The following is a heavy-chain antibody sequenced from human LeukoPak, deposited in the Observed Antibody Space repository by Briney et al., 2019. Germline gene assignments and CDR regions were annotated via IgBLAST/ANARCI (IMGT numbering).Heavy chain of an antibody. D-gene: IGHD3-10*01. CDR3: ARHRLITMVRGVIGWFDP. CDR1: GGSFSGYY. CDR2: IYYSGST. Sequence: SETLSLTCAVYGGSFSGYYWSWIRQPPGKGLEWIGSIYYSGSTYYNPSLKSRVTISVDTSKNQFSLKLSSVTAADTAVYYCARHRLITMVRGVIGWFDPWGQGTLVTVSS. J-gene: IGHJ5*02. V-gene: IGHV4-34*01.